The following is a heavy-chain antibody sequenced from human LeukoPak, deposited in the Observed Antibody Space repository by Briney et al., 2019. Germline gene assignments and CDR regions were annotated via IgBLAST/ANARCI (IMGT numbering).Heavy chain of an antibody. CDR1: GGSFSTYY. CDR3: ASTTDTSYEWFSGWFDP. CDR2: INHSGST. J-gene: IGHJ5*02. D-gene: IGHD2-2*01. Sequence: PSETLSLTCAVYGGSFSTYYWSWIRQPPGKGLEWIGEINHSGSTNYNPSLKSRVAISIDTSKNQFSLKLSSVTAADTAVYYCASTTDTSYEWFSGWFDPWGQGTLVTASS. V-gene: IGHV4-34*01.